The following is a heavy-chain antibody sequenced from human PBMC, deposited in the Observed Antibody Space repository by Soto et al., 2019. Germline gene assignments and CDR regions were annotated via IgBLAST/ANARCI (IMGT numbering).Heavy chain of an antibody. V-gene: IGHV4-34*01. CDR1: GGSFSGYY. D-gene: IGHD5-12*01. Sequence: QVQLQQWGAGLLKPAETLSLTCVVYGGSFSGYYWSWIRQPPGKGLEWIGEIKDGGLTNYSPSLQSRPTISKVTPNNQFSLKLPSVTAADTAVSYCARGQEGVVATHWDQGALVTVSS. CDR3: ARGQEGVVATH. CDR2: IKDGGLT. J-gene: IGHJ4*02.